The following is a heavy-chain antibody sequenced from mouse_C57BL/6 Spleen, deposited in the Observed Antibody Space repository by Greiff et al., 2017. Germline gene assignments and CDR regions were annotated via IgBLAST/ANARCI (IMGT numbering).Heavy chain of an antibody. CDR2: ISSGSSTI. J-gene: IGHJ2*01. D-gene: IGHD1-1*01. CDR1: GFTFSDYG. Sequence: DVKLVESGGGLVKPGGSLKLSCAASGFTFSDYGMHWVRQAPEKGLEWVAYISSGSSTIYYADTVKGRFTISRDNAKNTLFLQMTSLRSEDTAMYYCARSTTVVVFDYWGQGTTPTVSS. CDR3: ARSTTVVVFDY. V-gene: IGHV5-17*01.